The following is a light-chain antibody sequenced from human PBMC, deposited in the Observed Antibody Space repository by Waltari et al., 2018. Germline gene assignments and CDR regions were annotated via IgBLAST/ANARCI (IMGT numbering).Light chain of an antibody. CDR3: QAWDSGTV. J-gene: IGLJ3*02. Sequence: SRELTQPPSVSVSPGQTARISCPGDDLYNNYAHWYQQKPGRSPVLVIHQNNKRPSGIPDRFSGSKSGKTATLTISGTQAMDEADYYCQAWDSGTVFGGGTKLTVL. CDR1: DLYNNY. CDR2: QNN. V-gene: IGLV3-1*01.